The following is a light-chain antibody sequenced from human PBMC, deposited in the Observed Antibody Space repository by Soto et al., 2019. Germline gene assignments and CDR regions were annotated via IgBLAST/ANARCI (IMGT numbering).Light chain of an antibody. CDR3: MQGLQIPRT. V-gene: IGKV2-28*01. CDR2: LGS. Sequence: DLVMTQSPLSLPVTPGETASISCRSSQSLLHSNGYTYLDWYLQKPGQSPQLLIYLGSNRASGVPDRFSASGSGTDFTLKISRVEAGDVGVYYCMQGLQIPRTFGQGTKVEIK. J-gene: IGKJ1*01. CDR1: QSLLHSNGYTY.